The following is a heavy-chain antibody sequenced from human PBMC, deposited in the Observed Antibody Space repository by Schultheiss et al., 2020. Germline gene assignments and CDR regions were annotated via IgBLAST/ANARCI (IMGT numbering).Heavy chain of an antibody. Sequence: GGSLRLSCAASGFTFSSYAMSWVRQAPGKGLEWVSAISGSGGSTYYADSVKGRFTISRDNSKNTLYLQMNSLRAEDTAVYYCASGGGGTMVRGVIIQDYYYYGMDVWGQGTTVTVSS. CDR1: GFTFSSYA. CDR3: ASGGGGTMVRGVIIQDYYYYGMDV. CDR2: ISGSGGST. J-gene: IGHJ6*02. V-gene: IGHV3-23*01. D-gene: IGHD3-10*01.